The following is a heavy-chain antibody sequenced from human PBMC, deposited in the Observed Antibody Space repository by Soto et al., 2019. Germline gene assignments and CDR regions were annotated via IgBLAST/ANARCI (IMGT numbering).Heavy chain of an antibody. V-gene: IGHV3-23*01. J-gene: IGHJ5*02. CDR1: RFSFSNFA. CDR3: PKDYARTWYTYFDP. Sequence: GSLRLSGAASRFSFSNFAMSWVRQAPGTGLEWVSSISGSGDKTYYLDSVKGRFTFSRDNSKNKLCLHMNSLGADDTAVYVCPKDYARTWYTYFDPWGQGTLVTVSS. D-gene: IGHD6-13*01. CDR2: ISGSGDKT.